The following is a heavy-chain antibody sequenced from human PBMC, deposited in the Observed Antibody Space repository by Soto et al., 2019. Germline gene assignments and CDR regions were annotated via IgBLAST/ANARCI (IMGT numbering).Heavy chain of an antibody. J-gene: IGHJ6*02. CDR2: IKTKAEGGAT. D-gene: IGHD2-15*01. CDR1: DFTITNAW. Sequence: EVQLVESGGGLVKPGGSLRLSCAASDFTITNAWMNWVRQAPGKGLEWVGRIKTKAEGGATDYAAPLKGRFTISRDDSRNTLFLQMNSLKNEDTAVYYCTTGSVEGVGGQGATVTVSS. CDR3: TTGSVEGV. V-gene: IGHV3-15*07.